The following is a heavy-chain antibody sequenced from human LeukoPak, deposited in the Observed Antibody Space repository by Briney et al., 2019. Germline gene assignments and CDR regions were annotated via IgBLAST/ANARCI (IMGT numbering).Heavy chain of an antibody. CDR3: ARDSWDYIAMDV. J-gene: IGHJ6*02. CDR2: VHHTGSA. V-gene: IGHV4-59*01. CDR1: SISLSTYY. D-gene: IGHD4/OR15-4a*01. Sequence: SETLSLTCTVSSISLSTYYWSWVRQPPGKGLEWIGYVHHTGSADYNPSLKSRVTISLDMSKSQFSLKLTSATAADTAVYYCARDSWDYIAMDVWGPGTTVTVSS.